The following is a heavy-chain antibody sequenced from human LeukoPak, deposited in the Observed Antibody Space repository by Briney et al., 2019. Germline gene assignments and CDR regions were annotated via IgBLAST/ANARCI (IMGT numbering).Heavy chain of an antibody. CDR1: GGSISSGSYY. Sequence: SQTLSLTCTVSGGSISSGSYYWSWIRQPAGKGLEWIGRIYASGSTNYNPSLKSRVTISVDTSKNQFSLKLSSVTAADTAVYYCARRVDYYDSSGYHGEFDYWGQGTLVTVSS. J-gene: IGHJ4*02. CDR3: ARRVDYYDSSGYHGEFDY. V-gene: IGHV4-61*02. D-gene: IGHD3-22*01. CDR2: IYASGST.